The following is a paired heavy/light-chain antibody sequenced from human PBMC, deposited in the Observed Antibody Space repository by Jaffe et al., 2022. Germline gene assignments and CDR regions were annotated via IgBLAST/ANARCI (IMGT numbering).Heavy chain of an antibody. V-gene: IGHV1-69*05. D-gene: IGHD2-2*01. CDR3: ARGVYAAVVPAARISTNPLGDYYYYYMDV. J-gene: IGHJ6*03. CDR2: IIPIFGTA. CDR1: GGTFSSYA. Sequence: QVQLVQSGAEVKKPGSSVKVSCKASGGTFSSYAISWVRQAPGQGLEWMGGIIPIFGTANYAQKFQGRVTITTDESTSTAYMELSSLRSEDTAVYYCARGVYAAVVPAARISTNPLGDYYYYYMDVWGKGTTVTVSS.
Light chain of an antibody. CDR2: WAS. CDR1: QSVLYSSNNKNY. J-gene: IGKJ4*01. CDR3: QQYYSTQLT. Sequence: DIVMTQSPDSLAVSLGERATINCKSSQSVLYSSNNKNYLAWYQQKPGQPPKLLIYWASTRESGVPDRFSGSGSGTDFTLTISSLQAEDVAVYYCQQYYSTQLTFGGGTKVEIK. V-gene: IGKV4-1*01.